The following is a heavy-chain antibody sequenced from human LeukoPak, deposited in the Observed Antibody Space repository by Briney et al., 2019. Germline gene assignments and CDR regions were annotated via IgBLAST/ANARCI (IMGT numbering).Heavy chain of an antibody. V-gene: IGHV4-30-2*01. CDR1: GGSISSGGYY. CDR2: MYQSGSS. CDR3: ARDGGRIFDY. Sequence: PSETLSLTCTVSGGSISSGGYYWSWIRQPPGKGLEWIGYMYQSGSSYYNPSLRGRVTISGDKSNNQFSLKLDSVTAADTAVYYCARDGGRIFDYWGQGTLVTVSS. D-gene: IGHD1-26*01. J-gene: IGHJ4*02.